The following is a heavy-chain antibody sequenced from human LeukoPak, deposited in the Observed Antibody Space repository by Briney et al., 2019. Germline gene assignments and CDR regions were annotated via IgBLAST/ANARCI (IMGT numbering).Heavy chain of an antibody. CDR1: GFTFNDFA. V-gene: IGHV3-23*03. Sequence: GGSLRLSCAASGFTFNDFAMTWVRQAPGKGLEWVSSIGDAGTYYADSVKGRFTISRDNSKNMLYLQLNSLRTGDTAMYYCAKNLGPFDVRGQGTMVTVSS. CDR3: AKNLGPFDV. J-gene: IGHJ3*01. D-gene: IGHD3-16*01. CDR2: IGDAGT.